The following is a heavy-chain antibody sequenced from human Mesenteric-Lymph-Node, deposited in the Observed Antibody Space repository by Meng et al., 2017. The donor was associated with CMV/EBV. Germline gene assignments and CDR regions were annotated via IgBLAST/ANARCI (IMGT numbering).Heavy chain of an antibody. Sequence: SETLSLTCSISGGALSTYYWSWIRQPPGKRLEWIAYVSYRGSTNYNPSLKSRVTILVDTSKNQFSLKVSSVTAADTALYYCARGVGATGSDAFDIWGQGTMVTVSS. J-gene: IGHJ3*02. CDR3: ARGVGATGSDAFDI. CDR2: VSYRGST. D-gene: IGHD1-26*01. CDR1: GGALSTYY. V-gene: IGHV4-59*01.